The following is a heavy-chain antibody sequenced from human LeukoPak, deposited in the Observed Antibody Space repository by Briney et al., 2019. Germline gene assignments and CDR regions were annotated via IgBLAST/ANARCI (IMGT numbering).Heavy chain of an antibody. Sequence: GGSLRLSCAASGFSFSNYSMHWVRQAPGKGLEWVAVLSYDGSNKYYADSVRGRFTISRDTSKNTLFLQMSSLRAEDTAVYYCGRVLKSSGWSYSFDNWGQGTLVTVSS. CDR2: LSYDGSNK. CDR3: GRVLKSSGWSYSFDN. CDR1: GFSFSNYS. J-gene: IGHJ4*02. V-gene: IGHV3-30*04. D-gene: IGHD6-19*01.